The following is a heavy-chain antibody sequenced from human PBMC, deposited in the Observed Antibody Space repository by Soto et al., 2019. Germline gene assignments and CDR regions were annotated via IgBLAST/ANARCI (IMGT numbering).Heavy chain of an antibody. CDR1: GFTFSSHW. D-gene: IGHD6-6*01. Sequence: GGSLRLSCAASGFTFSSHWMHWVRQAPGKGLVWVSRSNSDGSSTSYADSVKGRFTISRDNAKNTLYLQMNNLRVEDTAVYYCARGYSSSSVTTGYSGQGTLVTVSS. V-gene: IGHV3-74*01. CDR3: ARGYSSSSVTTGY. CDR2: SNSDGSST. J-gene: IGHJ4*02.